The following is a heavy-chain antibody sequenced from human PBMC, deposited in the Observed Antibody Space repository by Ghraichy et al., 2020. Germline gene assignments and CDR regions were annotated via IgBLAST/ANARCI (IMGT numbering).Heavy chain of an antibody. D-gene: IGHD4-17*01. J-gene: IGHJ5*02. CDR2: INPNSGGT. Sequence: ASVKVSCKASGYTFTGYYMHWVRQAPGQGLEWMGWINPNSGGTNYAQKFQGRVTMTRDTSISTAYMELSRLRSDDTAVYYCARAANAWDYGDYAGGPGDWFDPWGQGTLVTVSS. V-gene: IGHV1-2*02. CDR1: GYTFTGYY. CDR3: ARAANAWDYGDYAGGPGDWFDP.